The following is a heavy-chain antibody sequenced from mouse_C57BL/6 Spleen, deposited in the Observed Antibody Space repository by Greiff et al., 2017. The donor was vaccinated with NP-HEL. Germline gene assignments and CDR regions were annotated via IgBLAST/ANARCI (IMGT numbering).Heavy chain of an antibody. CDR2: IHPNSGST. J-gene: IGHJ4*01. D-gene: IGHD2-1*01. CDR1: GYTFTSYW. CDR3: ARSRGGNYGMDY. V-gene: IGHV1-64*01. Sequence: QVQLKQPGAELVKPGASVKLSCKASGYTFTSYWMHWVKQRPGQGLEWIGMIHPNSGSTNYNEKFKSKATLTVDKSSSTAYMQLSSLTSEDSAVYYCARSRGGNYGMDYWGQGTSVTVSS.